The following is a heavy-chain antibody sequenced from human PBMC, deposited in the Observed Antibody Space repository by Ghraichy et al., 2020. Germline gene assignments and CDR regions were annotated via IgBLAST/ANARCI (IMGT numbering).Heavy chain of an antibody. Sequence: GGSLRLSCAASGFTFSRYSMNWVRQAPGKGLEWVSSISSSSSYIYYADSVKGRFTISRDNAKNSLYLQMNSLRAEDTAVYYCARVKGSGSYGLLYYFDYWGQGTLVTVSS. CDR3: ARVKGSGSYGLLYYFDY. CDR1: GFTFSRYS. V-gene: IGHV3-21*01. CDR2: ISSSSSYI. J-gene: IGHJ4*02. D-gene: IGHD3-10*01.